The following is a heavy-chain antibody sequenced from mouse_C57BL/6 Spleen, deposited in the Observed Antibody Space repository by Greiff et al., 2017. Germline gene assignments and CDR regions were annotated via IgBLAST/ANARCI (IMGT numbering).Heavy chain of an antibody. D-gene: IGHD1-1*02. CDR2: ISNLAYSI. V-gene: IGHV5-15*01. Sequence: EVMLVESGGGLVQPGGSLKLSCAASGFTFTDYGMAWVRQAPRKGPEWVAFISNLAYSIYYADTVTGRFTISRENAKNTLYLEMSSLRSEDTAMYYCARHEDGSNPHYAMDDWGQGTSVTVSS. CDR3: ARHEDGSNPHYAMDD. CDR1: GFTFTDYG. J-gene: IGHJ4*01.